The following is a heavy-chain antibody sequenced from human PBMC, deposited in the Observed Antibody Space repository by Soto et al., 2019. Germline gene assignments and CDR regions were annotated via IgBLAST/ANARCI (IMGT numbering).Heavy chain of an antibody. V-gene: IGHV4-61*01. CDR3: ARWNYYDSSGRYFDL. D-gene: IGHD3-22*01. CDR2: IYYSGST. J-gene: IGHJ2*01. Sequence: QVQLQESGPGLVKPSETLSLTCTVSGGSVSSGSYYWSWLRQPPGKGLEWIGYIYYSGSTNYNPSLKSRVTISVDTSKNQFSLKLSSVTAADTAVYYCARWNYYDSSGRYFDLWGRGTLVTVSS. CDR1: GGSVSSGSYY.